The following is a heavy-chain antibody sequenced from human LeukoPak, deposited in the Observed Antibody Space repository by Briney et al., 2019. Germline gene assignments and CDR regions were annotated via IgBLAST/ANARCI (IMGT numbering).Heavy chain of an antibody. J-gene: IGHJ4*02. CDR2: IYHSGST. CDR1: GGSISSGGYY. Sequence: SSETLSLTCTVSGGSISSGGYYWSWIRQHPGKGLEWIGYIYHSGSTYYNPSLKSRLIISVDTSKNQFSLRLSSVTAADTAVYYCARHGSSYSFDCWGQGILVTVSS. V-gene: IGHV4-31*03. CDR3: ARHGSSYSFDC. D-gene: IGHD6-13*01.